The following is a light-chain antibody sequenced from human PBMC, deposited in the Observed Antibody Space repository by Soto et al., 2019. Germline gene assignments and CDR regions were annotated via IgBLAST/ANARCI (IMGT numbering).Light chain of an antibody. V-gene: IGKV3-15*01. CDR1: QSVSSI. Sequence: EVVMTQSPATLSVSPGERATLSCRASQSVSSILAWYQQKPGQAPRLLIYGASTRATGIPARFSGSGSGTEFTLSISSLQSEDVAVYYCQQYNNWPPWTFGQGTKVEIK. CDR2: GAS. J-gene: IGKJ1*01. CDR3: QQYNNWPPWT.